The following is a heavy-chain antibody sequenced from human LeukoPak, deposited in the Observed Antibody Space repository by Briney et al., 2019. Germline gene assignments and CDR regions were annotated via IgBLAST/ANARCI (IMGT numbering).Heavy chain of an antibody. CDR3: AKGTVGGIVGATWPSDY. V-gene: IGHV1-2*06. Sequence: ASVKVSCKASGYTFTGYYMHWVRQAPGQGLEWMGRINPNSGGTIYAQKFQGRVTMTRDTSISAAYMELNRLGSDDTAVYYCAKGTVGGIVGATWPSDYWGQGTLVTVSS. CDR1: GYTFTGYY. J-gene: IGHJ4*02. D-gene: IGHD1-26*01. CDR2: INPNSGGT.